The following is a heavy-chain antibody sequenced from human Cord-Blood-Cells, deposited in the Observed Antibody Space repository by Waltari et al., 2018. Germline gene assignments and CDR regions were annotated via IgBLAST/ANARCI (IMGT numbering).Heavy chain of an antibody. CDR2: INHSGST. Sequence: QVQLQQWGAGLLKPWETLSLTCAVYGGSFSGYYWSWIRQPPGKGLEWIGEINHSGSTNYNPSLKSRVTISVDTSKNQFSLKLSSVTAADTAVYYCARGGGIAAAGTYQLNYWGQGTLVTVSS. CDR1: GGSFSGYY. CDR3: ARGGGIAAAGTYQLNY. D-gene: IGHD6-13*01. J-gene: IGHJ4*02. V-gene: IGHV4-34*01.